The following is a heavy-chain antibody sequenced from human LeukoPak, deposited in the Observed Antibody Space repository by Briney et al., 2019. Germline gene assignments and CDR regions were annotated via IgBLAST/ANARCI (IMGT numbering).Heavy chain of an antibody. CDR1: GDSISPYY. CDR3: VRDRGDGYNYVDY. D-gene: IGHD5-24*01. Sequence: SETLSLTCTVSGDSISPYYWSWIRQPPGKGLEWIGYVYYSGNTNYNPSLKSRVTMSVDTSKNQFSLKLTSVTAADTAVYFCVRDRGDGYNYVDYWGQGTLVTVSS. V-gene: IGHV4-59*01. CDR2: VYYSGNT. J-gene: IGHJ4*02.